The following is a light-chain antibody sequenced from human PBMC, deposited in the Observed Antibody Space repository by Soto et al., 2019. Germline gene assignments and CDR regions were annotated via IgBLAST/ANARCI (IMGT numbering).Light chain of an antibody. CDR2: GAS. CDR1: QSVSTS. CDR3: QQLNSYLPYT. J-gene: IGKJ2*01. Sequence: EIVMTQSPATLSVSPGERATLSCRASQSVSTSLAWYQQKPGQAPRLLISGASTRATGVPARFSGSGSETEFTLTISSLQSEDFAVYYCQQLNSYLPYTFGQGTKLEIK. V-gene: IGKV3-15*01.